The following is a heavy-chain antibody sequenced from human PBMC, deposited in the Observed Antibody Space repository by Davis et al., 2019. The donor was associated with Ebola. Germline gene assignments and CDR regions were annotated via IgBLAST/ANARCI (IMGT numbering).Heavy chain of an antibody. CDR2: ISSSSSSI. Sequence: GESLKISCAAPGFTFSSYTMNWVRQAPGKGLEWVSSISSSSSSIYYADSLKGRFTISRENAKNSLYLQMNSLRAGDTAVYYCARAHFGSGSYYDYWGQGTLVTVSS. CDR3: ARAHFGSGSYYDY. J-gene: IGHJ4*02. D-gene: IGHD3-10*01. V-gene: IGHV3-21*01. CDR1: GFTFSSYT.